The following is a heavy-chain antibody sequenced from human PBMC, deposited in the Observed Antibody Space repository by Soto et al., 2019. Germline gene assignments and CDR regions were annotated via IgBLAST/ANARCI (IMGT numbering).Heavy chain of an antibody. D-gene: IGHD6-13*01. CDR2: IFYSGST. Sequence: SETLPLTCTVSGGSISSGEYYWSWIRQPTGKGLERVGYIFYSGSTYYNTSLKSRLIISVDTSKNQFSLKLTSVTAADTAVYYCARGTPQLVRYWGQGTLVTVSS. J-gene: IGHJ4*02. V-gene: IGHV4-30-4*01. CDR1: GGSISSGEYY. CDR3: ARGTPQLVRY.